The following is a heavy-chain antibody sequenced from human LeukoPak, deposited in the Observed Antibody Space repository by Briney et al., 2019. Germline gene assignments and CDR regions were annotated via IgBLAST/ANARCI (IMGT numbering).Heavy chain of an antibody. D-gene: IGHD3-3*01. CDR1: GFTFSSYG. V-gene: IGHV3-33*01. Sequence: GRSLRLSCAASGFTFSSYGMHWVRQAPGKGLEWVAVIWYDGSNKYYADSVKGRFTISRDNSKNTLYLQTNSLRAEDTAVYYCARDSYDFWSGYYTLYGMDVWGQGTTVTVSS. J-gene: IGHJ6*02. CDR2: IWYDGSNK. CDR3: ARDSYDFWSGYYTLYGMDV.